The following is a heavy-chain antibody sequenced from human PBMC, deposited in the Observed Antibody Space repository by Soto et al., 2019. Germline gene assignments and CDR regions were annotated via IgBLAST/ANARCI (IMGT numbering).Heavy chain of an antibody. CDR2: ISYDGSNK. CDR3: AKRSPNFDY. CDR1: GFTFSSYG. V-gene: IGHV3-30*18. J-gene: IGHJ4*02. Sequence: GGSLRLSCAASGFTFSSYGMHWVRQAPGKGLEWVAVISYDGSNKYYADSVKGRFTISRDNSKNTLYLQMNSLRAEDTAVYYCAKRSPNFDYWGQGTLVTVSS.